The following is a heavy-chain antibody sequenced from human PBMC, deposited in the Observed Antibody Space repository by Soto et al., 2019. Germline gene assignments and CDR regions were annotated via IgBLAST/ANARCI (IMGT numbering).Heavy chain of an antibody. Sequence: GGSLRLSCAASGFTFSSYGMHWVRQAPGKGLEWVAVISYDGSNKYYADSVKGRFTISRDNSKNTLYLQMNSLRAEDTAVYYCAKDAQLWGSYAFDIWGQGTMVTVSS. D-gene: IGHD3-16*01. CDR2: ISYDGSNK. CDR1: GFTFSSYG. V-gene: IGHV3-30*18. J-gene: IGHJ3*02. CDR3: AKDAQLWGSYAFDI.